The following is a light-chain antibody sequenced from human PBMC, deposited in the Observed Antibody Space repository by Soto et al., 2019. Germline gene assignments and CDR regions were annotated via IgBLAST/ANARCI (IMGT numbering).Light chain of an antibody. V-gene: IGKV1-5*03. CDR2: KAS. J-gene: IGKJ1*01. Sequence: EIKVTHTPISLSASVHKIVISTFRASRSIINWLAWYQQKSGKGPKLLIYKASNLQTGVPSRFSGSGYGTEFTLTISSLQPDEVATYYCQQYSDNWKFAQGSKVDIK. CDR1: RSIINW. CDR3: QQYSDNWK.